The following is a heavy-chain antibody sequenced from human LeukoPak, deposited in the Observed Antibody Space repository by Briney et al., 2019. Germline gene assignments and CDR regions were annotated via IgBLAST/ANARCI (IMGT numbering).Heavy chain of an antibody. Sequence: GGSLRLSCAASGFTFSSYFMTWVRQAPGKGLEWVANIKQDGSEKYYVDSVKGRFTISRDNSKNTVYLQMNSLRAEDTAVYYCGKTTTGYSSGRYPAWPVDYWGQGTLVTVSS. CDR1: GFTFSSYF. V-gene: IGHV3-7*03. CDR2: IKQDGSEK. J-gene: IGHJ4*02. CDR3: GKTTTGYSSGRYPAWPVDY. D-gene: IGHD6-19*01.